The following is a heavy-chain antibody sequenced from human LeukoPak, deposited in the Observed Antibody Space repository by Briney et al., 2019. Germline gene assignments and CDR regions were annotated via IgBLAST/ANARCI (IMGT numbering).Heavy chain of an antibody. V-gene: IGHV3-21*01. J-gene: IGHJ4*02. Sequence: GGSLRLSCAASGFTFSSYSMNWVRQAPGKGLEWVSSISSSSYIYYADSVKGRFTISRDNAKNSLYLQMSSLRAEDTAVYYCARDGQSSGWNYWGQGTLVTVSS. CDR3: ARDGQSSGWNY. CDR1: GFTFSSYS. D-gene: IGHD6-19*01. CDR2: ISSSSYI.